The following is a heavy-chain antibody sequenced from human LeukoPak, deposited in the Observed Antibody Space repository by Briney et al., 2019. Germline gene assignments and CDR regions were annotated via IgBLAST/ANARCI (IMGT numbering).Heavy chain of an antibody. Sequence: PSETLSLTRALYRGSFSSYSWSWTWISQPPEKGLEWIGEIIEKGNANYNPSLKSRVTIDLDTSKNQISLKLTSMTAADTAMYYCARGYYPPRWYFDLWGRGTLVTVSS. J-gene: IGHJ2*01. CDR2: IIEKGNA. D-gene: IGHD3-10*01. CDR1: RGSFSSYS. CDR3: ARGYYPPRWYFDL. V-gene: IGHV4-34*01.